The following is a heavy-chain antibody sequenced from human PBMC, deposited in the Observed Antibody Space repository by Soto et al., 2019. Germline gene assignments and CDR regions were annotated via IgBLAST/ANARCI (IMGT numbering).Heavy chain of an antibody. CDR1: GFTFSGYT. CDR2: ITSSSTDI. V-gene: IGHV3-21*01. D-gene: IGHD3-22*01. CDR3: VRDTGFYDDAGQKYYYGMDV. Sequence: QLVESGGGLVKPGGSLRLSCAASGFTFSGYTMNWVRLAPGTGLEWVSSITSSSTDIYYADSVKGRFTISRDNAENSWFLQMNSLRAEDTAVYYCVRDTGFYDDAGQKYYYGMDVWGQGTTVTVS. J-gene: IGHJ6*02.